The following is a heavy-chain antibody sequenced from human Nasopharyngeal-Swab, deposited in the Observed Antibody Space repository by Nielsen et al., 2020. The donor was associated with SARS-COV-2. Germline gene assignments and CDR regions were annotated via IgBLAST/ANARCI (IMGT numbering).Heavy chain of an antibody. J-gene: IGHJ3*02. CDR3: APSVRGIRMYAFDI. CDR2: ISGSGGYT. D-gene: IGHD3-10*02. CDR1: GFTFSSYA. V-gene: IGHV3-23*01. Sequence: GESLKISCAASGFTFSSYAMSWVRQAPGEGLEWVSAISGSGGYTYYADSVKGRFTISRDNSKNSVYLQMNSLRAEDTAVYYCAPSVRGIRMYAFDIWGQGTMVTVSS.